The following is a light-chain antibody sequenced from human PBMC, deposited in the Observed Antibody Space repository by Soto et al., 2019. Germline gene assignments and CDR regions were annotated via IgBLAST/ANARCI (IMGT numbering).Light chain of an antibody. J-gene: IGKJ2*01. CDR1: QSISSH. V-gene: IGKV1-39*01. CDR2: ASY. CDR3: QHSYITPRFT. Sequence: DIQITQSPSSLSAAVGDRVTITCRTSQSISSHLTWYQHKPGRPPRLLNFASYILEGGVPSRFSGSGSDTYFSLSIDSLQPEDVATYYCQHSYITPRFTFGQGTKVEI.